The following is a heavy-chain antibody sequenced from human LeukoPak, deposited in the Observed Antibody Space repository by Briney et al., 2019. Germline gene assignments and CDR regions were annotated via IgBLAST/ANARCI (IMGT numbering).Heavy chain of an antibody. V-gene: IGHV1-69*04. J-gene: IGHJ1*01. CDR1: GGTFSSYV. CDR2: VIPILGIA. D-gene: IGHD3-22*01. Sequence: VASVKVSCKASGGTFSSYVINWVRQAPGQGLEWMGRVIPILGIANYAQKFQGRVTMTRDTSISTAYMELSRLRSDDTAVYYCARDGVGYYDSSGYYYFQHWGQGTLVTVSS. CDR3: ARDGVGYYDSSGYYYFQH.